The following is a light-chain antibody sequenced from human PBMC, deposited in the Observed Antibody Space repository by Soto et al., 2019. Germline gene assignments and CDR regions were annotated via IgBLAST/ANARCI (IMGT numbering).Light chain of an antibody. J-gene: IGKJ5*01. CDR2: DAS. CDR1: QPISRG. CDR3: HSRA. Sequence: DIQLTQTPSTLSASVGDEVTITCRARQPISRGSAWYQQKPGRAPKLRIYDASTLESGVPSKFIGSGSETEFTLTISRLQPDDFATYFCHSRAFGQGTRLGIK. V-gene: IGKV1-5*01.